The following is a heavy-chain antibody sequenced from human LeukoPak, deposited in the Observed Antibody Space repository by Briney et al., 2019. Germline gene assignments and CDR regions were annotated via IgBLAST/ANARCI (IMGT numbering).Heavy chain of an antibody. CDR1: GYTFTSYY. CDR3: ARAGYDSSGYFSY. CDR2: INPSGGRT. Sequence: ASXXXXXKASGYTFTSYYMHWVRQAPGQGLEWMGIINPSGGRTRYAQRFQGRVTITRDTSKSKDYMELRRLRAEDTAVYYCARAGYDSSGYFSYWGQGTLVTVSS. D-gene: IGHD3-22*01. J-gene: IGHJ4*02. V-gene: IGHV1-46*01.